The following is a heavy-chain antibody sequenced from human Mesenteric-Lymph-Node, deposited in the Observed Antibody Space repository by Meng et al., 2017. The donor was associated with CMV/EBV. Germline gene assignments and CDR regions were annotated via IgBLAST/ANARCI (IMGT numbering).Heavy chain of an antibody. CDR2: ITSSSSYI. CDR1: GFTFSSYA. J-gene: IGHJ6*02. Sequence: GESLKISCAASGFTFSSYAMSWVRQAPGKGLEWVSSITSSSSYIYYADSVKGRFTISRDNAKNSLYLQMNSLTAEDTAVYYCARVQYCTSSDCYGHYGMDVWGQGTTVTVSS. CDR3: ARVQYCTSSDCYGHYGMDV. D-gene: IGHD2/OR15-2a*01. V-gene: IGHV3-21*01.